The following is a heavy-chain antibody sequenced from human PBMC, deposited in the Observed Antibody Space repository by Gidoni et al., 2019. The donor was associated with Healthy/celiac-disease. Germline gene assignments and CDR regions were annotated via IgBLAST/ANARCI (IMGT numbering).Heavy chain of an antibody. Sequence: EVQLVESGGGLVQPGRSLRLSCAASGFTFVDYAMHWVRQAPGKGLEWVSGISWNSGSIGYADSVKGRFTISRDNAKNSLYLQMNSLRAEDTALYYCAKDIGVLEWLSNFDYWGQGTLVTVSS. CDR1: GFTFVDYA. CDR3: AKDIGVLEWLSNFDY. J-gene: IGHJ4*02. D-gene: IGHD3-3*01. V-gene: IGHV3-9*01. CDR2: ISWNSGSI.